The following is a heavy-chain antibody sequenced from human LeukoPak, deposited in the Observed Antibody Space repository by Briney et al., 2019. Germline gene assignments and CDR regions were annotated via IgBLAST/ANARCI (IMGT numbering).Heavy chain of an antibody. CDR1: GFTFSTYA. CDR2: ISSSSSTI. CDR3: ARTYSSGWYSYYFDY. Sequence: GGSLRLSCSASGFTFSTYAMHWVRQAPGKGLEWVSYISSSSSTIYYADSVKGRFTISRDNAKNSLYLQMNSLRDEDTAVYYCARTYSSGWYSYYFDYWGQGTLVTVSS. J-gene: IGHJ4*02. V-gene: IGHV3-48*02. D-gene: IGHD6-19*01.